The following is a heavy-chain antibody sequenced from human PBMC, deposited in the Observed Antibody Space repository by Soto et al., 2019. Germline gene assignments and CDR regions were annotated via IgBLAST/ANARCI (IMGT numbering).Heavy chain of an antibody. CDR3: AKEARRGYSYGPDD. V-gene: IGHV3-23*01. CDR2: IGGSGADT. CDR1: GSPFSSYA. D-gene: IGHD5-18*01. J-gene: IGHJ4*02. Sequence: GGSLRLSCAASGSPFSSYAMSWGRQAPGKGLEWVSAIGGSGADTFYADYVKGRFTIPRNHSKNTLYLQMTSLRAEDTAVYYRAKEARRGYSYGPDDWGQGTLVTVSS.